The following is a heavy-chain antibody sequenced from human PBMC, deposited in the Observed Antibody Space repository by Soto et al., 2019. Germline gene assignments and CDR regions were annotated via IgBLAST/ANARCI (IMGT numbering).Heavy chain of an antibody. CDR2: INSDGSST. D-gene: IGHD5-18*01. CDR1: GFTFSSYW. V-gene: IGHV3-74*01. Sequence: PGGSLRLSCAASGFTFSSYWMHWVRQAPGKGLVWVSRINSDGSSTSYADSVKGRFTISRDNAKNSLYLQMNSLRAEDTAVYYCAREGYSYGNNYYYGMDVWGQGTTVTVSS. J-gene: IGHJ6*02. CDR3: AREGYSYGNNYYYGMDV.